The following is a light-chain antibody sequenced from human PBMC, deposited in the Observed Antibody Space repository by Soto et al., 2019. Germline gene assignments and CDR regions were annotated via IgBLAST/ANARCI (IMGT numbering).Light chain of an antibody. Sequence: EMVLTQSPGTLSLSPGERATLSCRASQSVSSSYLAWYQQKPGQAPRLLIYGASSGATGIPDRFIGIGSGTAFTLTIARLAPEDFAVYYCQQYGRSLYTFGQGTKLEIK. CDR3: QQYGRSLYT. V-gene: IGKV3-20*01. CDR1: QSVSSSY. CDR2: GAS. J-gene: IGKJ2*01.